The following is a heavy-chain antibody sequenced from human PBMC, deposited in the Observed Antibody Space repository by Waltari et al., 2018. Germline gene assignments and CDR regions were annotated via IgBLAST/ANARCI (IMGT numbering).Heavy chain of an antibody. CDR3: ARDPSRYYYMDV. CDR1: GYTFTGYY. V-gene: IGHV1-2*02. CDR2: IDPNNDGT. Sequence: QVQLVQSGAEVKKPGASVKVSCKASGYTFTGYYMHWVRQAPGQGPEWMGWIDPNNDGTNYAQKFQGRVTMTRDTSISTVHMELSSLRSDDTAVYYCARDPSRYYYMDVWGKGTTVTVSS. J-gene: IGHJ6*03.